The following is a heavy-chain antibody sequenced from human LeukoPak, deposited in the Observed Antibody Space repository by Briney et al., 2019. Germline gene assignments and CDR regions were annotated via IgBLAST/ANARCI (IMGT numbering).Heavy chain of an antibody. J-gene: IGHJ6*03. D-gene: IGHD1-26*01. CDR3: ASDLFFRVPKWEPGSYYYYMDV. CDR1: GGTFSSYA. V-gene: IGHV1-46*01. CDR2: INPSGGST. Sequence: GASVKVSCKASGGTFSSYAISWVRQAPGQGLEWMGIINPSGGSTSYAQKFQGRVTMTRDTSTSTVYMELSSLRSEDTAVYYCASDLFFRVPKWEPGSYYYYMDVWGKGTTVTVSS.